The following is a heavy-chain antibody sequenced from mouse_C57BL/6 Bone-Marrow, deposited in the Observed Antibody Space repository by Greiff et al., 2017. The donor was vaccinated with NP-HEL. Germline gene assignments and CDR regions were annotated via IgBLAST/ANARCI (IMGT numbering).Heavy chain of an antibody. CDR1: GYAFSSYW. CDR3: ARYCFYAMDY. V-gene: IGHV1-80*01. CDR2: ICPGDGDT. Sequence: VQLQQSGAELVKPGASVKISCTASGYAFSSYWMTWVRQRPGKGLEWIGQICPGDGDTNYNGKFKGQVTLTADKSSSTAYMQLSSLTSEDSAVYFCARYCFYAMDYGGQGTSVTVSA. J-gene: IGHJ4*01.